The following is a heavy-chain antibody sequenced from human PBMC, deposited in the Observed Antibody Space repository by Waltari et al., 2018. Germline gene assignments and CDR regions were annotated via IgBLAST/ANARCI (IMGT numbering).Heavy chain of an antibody. V-gene: IGHV3-30*02. CDR1: GYSVRKNA. CDR2: IGSDATNK. D-gene: IGHD3-16*01. J-gene: IGHJ4*02. Sequence: QVQLVESGGGVVQPGGSLGLPCVVSGYSVRKNAMHWIRQAPGKGLVWVATIGSDATNKFYADSVKGRFTISRDNSMNTLHLQMNSLRAEDTGFYYCAKGGIPLYAYWGQGTLVTVSS. CDR3: AKGGIPLYAY.